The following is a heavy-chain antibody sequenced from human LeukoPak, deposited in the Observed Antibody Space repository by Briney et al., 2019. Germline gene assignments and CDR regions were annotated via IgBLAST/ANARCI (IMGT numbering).Heavy chain of an antibody. V-gene: IGHV3-7*01. CDR3: AKGEVVAAIYYYYYGMDV. J-gene: IGHJ6*02. CDR2: IKQDGSEK. CDR1: GFTFSSCW. Sequence: GGSLRLSCAASGFTFSSCWMSWVRQAPGKGLEWVANIKQDGSEKYYVDSVKGRFTISRDNSKNTLYLQTNSLRAEDTAVYYCAKGEVVAAIYYYYYGMDVWGQGTTVTVSS. D-gene: IGHD2-15*01.